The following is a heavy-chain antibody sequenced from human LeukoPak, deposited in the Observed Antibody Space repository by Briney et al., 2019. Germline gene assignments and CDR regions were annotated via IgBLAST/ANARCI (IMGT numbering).Heavy chain of an antibody. CDR3: ARGGSLYGTTVVDC. Sequence: TSETLSLTCAVSGGSVNNYWWSWVRQPPGKGLEWIGEIFHDGNTNYNPSLESRVTISVDRSNNQFSLKLISVTAADTAVYYCARGGSLYGTTVVDCWGQGTLVTVSS. D-gene: IGHD1-7*01. V-gene: IGHV4-4*02. CDR2: IFHDGNT. CDR1: GGSVNNYW. J-gene: IGHJ4*02.